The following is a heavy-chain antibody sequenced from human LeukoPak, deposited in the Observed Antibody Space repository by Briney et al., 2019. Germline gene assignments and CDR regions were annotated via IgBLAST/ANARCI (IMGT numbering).Heavy chain of an antibody. Sequence: ASVKVSCKASGGTFSSYAISWVRQAPGQGLEWMGGIIPIFGTANYAQKFQGRVTITRDTSASTAYMELSSLTSEDMAVYYCARSAGDSFDYWGQGTLVTVSS. CDR1: GGTFSSYA. J-gene: IGHJ4*02. CDR3: ARSAGDSFDY. CDR2: IIPIFGTA. V-gene: IGHV1-69*05. D-gene: IGHD2-21*02.